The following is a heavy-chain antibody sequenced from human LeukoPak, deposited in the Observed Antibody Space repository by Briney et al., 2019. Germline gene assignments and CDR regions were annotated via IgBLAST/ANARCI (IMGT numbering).Heavy chain of an antibody. CDR3: ARIPSYGDFAGKNDY. V-gene: IGHV4-34*01. J-gene: IGHJ4*02. CDR2: INHSGST. Sequence: SETLSLTCAVYGGSFSGYYWSWIRQPPGKVLEWIGEINHSGSTNYNPSLKSRVTISVDTSKNQFSLKLSSVTAADTAVYYCARIPSYGDFAGKNDYWGQGTLVTVSS. CDR1: GGSFSGYY. D-gene: IGHD5-18*01.